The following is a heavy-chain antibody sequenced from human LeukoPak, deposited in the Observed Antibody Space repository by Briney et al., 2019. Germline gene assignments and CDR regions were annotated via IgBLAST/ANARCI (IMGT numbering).Heavy chain of an antibody. J-gene: IGHJ4*02. D-gene: IGHD2-2*01. CDR2: IYYSGST. Sequence: KPSETLSLTCTVSGGSISSSTYYWGWIRQPPGKGLEWIGTIYYSGSTYYNPSLKSRVTISVDTSKSHFSLKLSSVTAADTAIYYCARGQGGESSQEEYHRYYLHYWGQGTLVTVSS. V-gene: IGHV4-39*02. CDR3: ARGQGGESSQEEYHRYYLHY. CDR1: GGSISSSTYY.